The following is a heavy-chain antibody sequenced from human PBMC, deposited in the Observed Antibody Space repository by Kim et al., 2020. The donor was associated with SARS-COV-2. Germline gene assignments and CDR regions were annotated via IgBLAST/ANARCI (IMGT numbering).Heavy chain of an antibody. CDR1: GFTFRSYS. CDR3: AREEEGWLLYGDGMDD. Sequence: GGSLRLSCAASGFTFRSYSMNWFRQAPGKGLEWVANISNSRDYDHYADSAKGRFIISRDNAKNSLYLQMNSLRDEDTAVYYCAREEEGWLLYGDGMDDWGQGTPVTVSS. J-gene: IGHJ6*02. CDR2: ISNSRDYD. V-gene: IGHV3-21*05. D-gene: IGHD3-3*01.